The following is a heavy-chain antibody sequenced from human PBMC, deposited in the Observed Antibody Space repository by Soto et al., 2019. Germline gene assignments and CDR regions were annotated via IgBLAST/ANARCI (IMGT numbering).Heavy chain of an antibody. Sequence: QVQLQESGPGLVKPSETLSLTCTVSGGSINNYYWSWIRQSPGDGLEWIGSIYYAGSSNYNPSLNSRVTISLDTSTNHFSLKVTSVTAADTAVYYCARHSWELRKTFDYWGQGTLVTVSS. J-gene: IGHJ4*01. V-gene: IGHV4-59*08. D-gene: IGHD7-27*01. CDR3: ARHSWELRKTFDY. CDR1: GGSINNYY. CDR2: IYYAGSS.